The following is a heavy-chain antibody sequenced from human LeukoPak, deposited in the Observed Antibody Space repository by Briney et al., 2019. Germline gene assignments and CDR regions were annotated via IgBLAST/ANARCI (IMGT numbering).Heavy chain of an antibody. CDR3: AKANMKYCSGGSCFDAFDI. CDR2: IRYEGTNK. D-gene: IGHD2-15*01. CDR1: GFTFSSFG. V-gene: IGHV3-30*02. Sequence: GGSLRLSCAASGFTFSSFGMHWVRQAPGKGLEWVSFIRYEGTNKYYADSVKGRFSISRDNSKNTLYVQINSLRAEDTAVYYCAKANMKYCSGGSCFDAFDIWGQGTMVTVSS. J-gene: IGHJ3*02.